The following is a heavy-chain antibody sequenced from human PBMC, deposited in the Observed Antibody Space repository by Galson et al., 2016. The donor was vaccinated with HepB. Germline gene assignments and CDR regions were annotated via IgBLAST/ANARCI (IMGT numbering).Heavy chain of an antibody. J-gene: IGHJ4*02. Sequence: SLRLSCAASGFTFSSYGMHWVRQAPGKGLEWVAVISYDGSNKYYADSVKGRFTISRDNSKTSLFLQMNRLRAEDTAVYYCAKADLLLGYYNGGIDFWGQGTLVTVSS. V-gene: IGHV3-30*18. CDR1: GFTFSSYG. CDR2: ISYDGSNK. D-gene: IGHD3-9*01. CDR3: AKADLLLGYYNGGIDF.